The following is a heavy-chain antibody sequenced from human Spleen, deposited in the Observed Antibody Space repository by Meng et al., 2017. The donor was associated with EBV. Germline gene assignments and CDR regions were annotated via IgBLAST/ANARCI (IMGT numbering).Heavy chain of an antibody. CDR3: ARKDGGSSVRA. J-gene: IGHJ4*02. CDR2: IHPSGGRT. D-gene: IGHD4-23*01. V-gene: IGHV1-46*01. CDR1: GYTFTSFY. Sequence: QEHLVQAGAEVKKPGASVKVSCKASGYTFTSFYIHWVRQAPGQGLEWMGIIHPSGGRTSSSPPFHGSVTMTRDPSTRPFYMELSSLLSEATAVYSCARKDGGSSVRAWGQGTLVTVSS.